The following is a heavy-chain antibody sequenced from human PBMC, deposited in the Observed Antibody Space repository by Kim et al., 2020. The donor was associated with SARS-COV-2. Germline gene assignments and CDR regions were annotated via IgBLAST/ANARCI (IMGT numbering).Heavy chain of an antibody. J-gene: IGHJ3*02. Sequence: SETLSLTCTVSGGSISTYYCTWIRHPPLQGLERIGDMFYTTSASYNPAPKLRVTLSVDTSKNQFSLKLTSVTVADTALYYCARVAGSSPPLSAFDIWGQGTMVTVSS. CDR1: GGSISTYY. CDR3: ARVAGSSPPLSAFDI. V-gene: IGHV4-59*01. D-gene: IGHD6-6*01. CDR2: MFYTTSA.